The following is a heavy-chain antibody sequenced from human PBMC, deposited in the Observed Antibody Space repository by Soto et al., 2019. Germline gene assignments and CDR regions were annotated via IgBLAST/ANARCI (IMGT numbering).Heavy chain of an antibody. D-gene: IGHD6-13*01. J-gene: IGHJ4*02. Sequence: ASVKVSCKVSGYTLTELSMHWVRQAPGKGLEWMGGFDPEDGETIYAQKFQGRVTMTADESTSTAYMELSSLRSEDTAVYYCARDRGSIAAAGMEYYFDYWGQGTLVTVSS. CDR3: ARDRGSIAAAGMEYYFDY. CDR2: FDPEDGET. V-gene: IGHV1-24*01. CDR1: GYTLTELS.